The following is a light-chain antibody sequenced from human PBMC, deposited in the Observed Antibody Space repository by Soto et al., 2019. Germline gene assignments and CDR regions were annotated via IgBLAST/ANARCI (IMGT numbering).Light chain of an antibody. CDR3: QQYNNWRYT. CDR1: QSVSSN. Sequence: EIVMTQSPATLSVSPGERATLSCRARQSVSSNLAWYQQKPGQAPRLLIYGASTRATGIPARFSGSGSGTEFTLTISSLQSEDFAFYYCQQYNNWRYTFGQGTKLEIK. V-gene: IGKV3-15*01. CDR2: GAS. J-gene: IGKJ2*01.